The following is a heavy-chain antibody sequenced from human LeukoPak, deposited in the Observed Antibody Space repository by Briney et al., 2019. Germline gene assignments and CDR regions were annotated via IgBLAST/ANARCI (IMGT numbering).Heavy chain of an antibody. CDR2: IYPGDSDT. D-gene: IGHD3-22*01. CDR1: GYSFTSYW. Sequence: GESLKISCKGSGYSFTSYWIGWVRQMPGKGREWMGIIYPGDSDTRYSPSFQGQVTISADKSISTAYLQWGSLKASDTAMYYCARQSSGYYGDFDYWGQGTLVTVSS. J-gene: IGHJ4*02. V-gene: IGHV5-51*01. CDR3: ARQSSGYYGDFDY.